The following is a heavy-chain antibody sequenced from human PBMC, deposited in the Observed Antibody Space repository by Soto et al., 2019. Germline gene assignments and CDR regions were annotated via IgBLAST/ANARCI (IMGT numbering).Heavy chain of an antibody. J-gene: IGHJ4*02. Sequence: GGSLRLSCAASGFTFSSYAMSWVRQAPGKGLEWVSVISGSGGSTYYADSVKGRFAISRDNSKNTLYLQMNSLRAEDTAVYYCAKRAWGYFYFDYWGQGTLVTVSS. D-gene: IGHD1-26*01. CDR3: AKRAWGYFYFDY. CDR1: GFTFSSYA. CDR2: ISGSGGST. V-gene: IGHV3-23*01.